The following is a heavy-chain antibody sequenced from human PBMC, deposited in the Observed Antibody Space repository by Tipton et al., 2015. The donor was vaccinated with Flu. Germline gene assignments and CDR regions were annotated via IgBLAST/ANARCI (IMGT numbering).Heavy chain of an antibody. D-gene: IGHD3-22*01. J-gene: IGHJ4*02. CDR2: MLYGGST. Sequence: TLSLTCTVSGGSIRSSSYYWGWIRQPPGKGPEWIGSMLYGGSTYYNPFLESRVTISLDTSKNQFSLKLRSVTAADTAVYYCARDDSGFNDYWGPGTLVTVFS. CDR1: GGSIRSSSYY. CDR3: ARDDSGFNDY. V-gene: IGHV4-39*07.